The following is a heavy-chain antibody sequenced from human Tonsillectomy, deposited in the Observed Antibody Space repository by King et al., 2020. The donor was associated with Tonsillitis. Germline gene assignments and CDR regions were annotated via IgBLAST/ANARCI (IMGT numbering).Heavy chain of an antibody. CDR2: IYYSGST. D-gene: IGHD3-9*01. CDR3: ARVYYDILTGYSPQGWLDP. CDR1: GGSVSSGSYY. J-gene: IGHJ5*02. Sequence: VQLQESGPGLVKPSETLSLTCTVSGGSVSSGSYYWSWIRQPPGKGLEWIGYIYYSGSTNYNPSLKSRVTISLDTSKNQFSLKLSSVTAADTAVYYCARVYYDILTGYSPQGWLDPWGQGPLVTVSS. V-gene: IGHV4-61*01.